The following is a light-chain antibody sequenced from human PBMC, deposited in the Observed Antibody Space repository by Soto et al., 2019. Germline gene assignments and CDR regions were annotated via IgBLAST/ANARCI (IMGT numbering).Light chain of an antibody. J-gene: IGKJ2*01. CDR2: WAS. Sequence: DFVMTQTPDSLAVSLGEGATINCKSSPSVLSSSNNKNYLAWYQQKPGQPPKLLIYWASTRDSGVPDRFSGSGSGTDFTLTISSLQAEDVAVYYCQQYYSTPYTFGQGTKLEIK. CDR3: QQYYSTPYT. V-gene: IGKV4-1*01. CDR1: PSVLSSSNNKNY.